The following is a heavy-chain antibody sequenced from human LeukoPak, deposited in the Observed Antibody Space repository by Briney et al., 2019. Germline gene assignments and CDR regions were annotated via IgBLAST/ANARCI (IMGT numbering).Heavy chain of an antibody. CDR3: ARDPVAGLYSSSSLDVY. V-gene: IGHV4-39*07. CDR1: GGSISSSSYY. Sequence: PSETLSLTCTVSGGSISSSSYYWGWIRQPPGKGLEWIGSIYYSGSTYYNPSLKSRVTISVDTSKNQFSLKLSSVTAADTAVYYCARDPVAGLYSSSSLDVYWGQGTLVTVSS. D-gene: IGHD6-6*01. J-gene: IGHJ4*02. CDR2: IYYSGST.